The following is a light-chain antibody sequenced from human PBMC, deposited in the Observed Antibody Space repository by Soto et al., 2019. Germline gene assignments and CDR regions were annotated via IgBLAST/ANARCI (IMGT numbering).Light chain of an antibody. CDR2: DTF. J-gene: IGKJ4*01. V-gene: IGKV3D-11*02. CDR1: RTVNSQ. Sequence: EIVLTQSPASVSLSPGGRATLSCRASRTVNSQLAWYQRKPGQAPRLLIYDTFNRAAGIPARFSGSETGTDFTLTINNLEPEDSAVYYCQQRWDWPLTFGGGTRWIS. CDR3: QQRWDWPLT.